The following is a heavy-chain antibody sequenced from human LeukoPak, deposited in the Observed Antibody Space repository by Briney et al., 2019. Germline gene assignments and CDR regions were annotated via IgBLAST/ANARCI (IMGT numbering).Heavy chain of an antibody. CDR1: GFTFDDYA. V-gene: IGHV3-9*01. J-gene: IGHJ4*02. CDR3: AKDISSSWYSPPLDY. D-gene: IGHD6-13*01. Sequence: PGGSLRLSCAASGFTFDDYAMHWVRQAPGKGLEWVSGLNWNGNVIGYADSVKGRFTISRDTAKNSLYLQMNSLRAEDTALYYCAKDISSSWYSPPLDYWGQGTLVTVSS. CDR2: LNWNGNVI.